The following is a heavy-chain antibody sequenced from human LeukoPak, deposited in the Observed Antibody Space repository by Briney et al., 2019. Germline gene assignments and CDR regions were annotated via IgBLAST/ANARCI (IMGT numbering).Heavy chain of an antibody. D-gene: IGHD2-21*02. V-gene: IGHV1-2*02. CDR3: ARQYCGGDCKGAFDI. CDR1: GYTLTGYY. CDR2: INPNNGGT. Sequence: GASVKVSCKASGYTLTGYYLHWVRQAPGQGLEWVVWINPNNGGTNYAQTFQGRVTMTRDTSISTAYMELSRLRFDDTAVYYCARQYCGGDCKGAFDIWGQGTMVTVSS. J-gene: IGHJ3*02.